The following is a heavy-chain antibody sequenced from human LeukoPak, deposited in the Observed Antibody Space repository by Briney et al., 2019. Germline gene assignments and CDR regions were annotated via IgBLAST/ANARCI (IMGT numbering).Heavy chain of an antibody. CDR1: GYTFTSYY. CDR2: IIPIFGTA. V-gene: IGHV1-69*05. Sequence: ASVKVSCKASGYTFTSYYMHWVRQAPGQGLEWMGRIIPIFGTANYAQKFQGRVTITTDESTSTAYMELSSLRSEDTAVYYCASTYYDSSGYYYGDLDYWGQGTLVTVSS. CDR3: ASTYYDSSGYYYGDLDY. J-gene: IGHJ4*02. D-gene: IGHD3-22*01.